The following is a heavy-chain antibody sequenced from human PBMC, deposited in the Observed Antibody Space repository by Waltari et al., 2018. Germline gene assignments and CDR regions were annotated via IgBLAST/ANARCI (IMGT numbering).Heavy chain of an antibody. CDR3: AREREVVLAPTRPPYRFLDL. D-gene: IGHD2-8*02. Sequence: QVQLQESGPGLVKPSETLSLTCTVSGFSITSHYWSWIRQPPGKGLEWFGYSYPSGGTTSHPSLQSRVTMSVDPSKSQFSLKWASVTATDTAVYYCAREREVVLAPTRPPYRFLDLWGRGTLVIVSS. CDR1: GFSITSHY. CDR2: SYPSGGT. J-gene: IGHJ2*01. V-gene: IGHV4-59*11.